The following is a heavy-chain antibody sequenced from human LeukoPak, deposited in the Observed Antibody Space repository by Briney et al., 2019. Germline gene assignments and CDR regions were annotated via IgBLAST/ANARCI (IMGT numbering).Heavy chain of an antibody. CDR1: GYTFTTYG. V-gene: IGHV1-18*01. CDR2: ISVYNGNT. Sequence: ASVKVSCKASGYTFTTYGISWVRQAPGQGLEWMGWISVYNGNTNYAQKFQGRVTMTTDTSTSTAYMVLTSLRSDDTAVYYCARAFSDYYDSSGQVTDIDYWGQGTLVTVSS. CDR3: ARAFSDYYDSSGQVTDIDY. D-gene: IGHD3-22*01. J-gene: IGHJ4*02.